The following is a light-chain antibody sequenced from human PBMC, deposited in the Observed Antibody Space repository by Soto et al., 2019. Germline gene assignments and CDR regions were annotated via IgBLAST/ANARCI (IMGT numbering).Light chain of an antibody. CDR3: AAWDDSLNGVV. J-gene: IGLJ2*01. Sequence: QSVLTQPPSASGTPGQRVTISCSGSSSNIGSNTVNWYQQVPRTAPKLLIYSNNQRPSGVPDRFSGSKSGTSVSLAISGLQSEDGADYYCAAWDDSLNGVVLGGGTQLTVL. CDR2: SNN. CDR1: SSNIGSNT. V-gene: IGLV1-44*01.